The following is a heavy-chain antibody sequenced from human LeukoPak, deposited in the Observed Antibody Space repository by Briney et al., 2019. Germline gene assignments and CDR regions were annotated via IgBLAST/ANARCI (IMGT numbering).Heavy chain of an antibody. Sequence: GGSLRLSCAASGFTFSSYSMNWVRQAPGKGLEWVSAISGSGGSTYYADSVKGRFTISRDNSKNTLYLQMNSLRAEDTAVYYCAKALSGYSYGYLAFDIWGQGTMVTVSS. CDR3: AKALSGYSYGYLAFDI. V-gene: IGHV3-23*01. D-gene: IGHD5-18*01. CDR2: ISGSGGST. CDR1: GFTFSSYS. J-gene: IGHJ3*02.